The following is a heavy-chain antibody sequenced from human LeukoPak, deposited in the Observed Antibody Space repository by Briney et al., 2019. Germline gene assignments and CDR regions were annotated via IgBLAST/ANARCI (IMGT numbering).Heavy chain of an antibody. V-gene: IGHV3-48*04. CDR1: GFTFSSYG. Sequence: GGTLRLSCAASGFTFSSYGMSWVRQAPGKGLEWVSAISSSGSTIYYADSVKGRFTISRDNAKNSLYLQMNSLRAEDTAVYYCARGRRWLQLGPFDYWGQGTLVTVSS. D-gene: IGHD5-24*01. J-gene: IGHJ4*02. CDR3: ARGRRWLQLGPFDY. CDR2: ISSSGSTI.